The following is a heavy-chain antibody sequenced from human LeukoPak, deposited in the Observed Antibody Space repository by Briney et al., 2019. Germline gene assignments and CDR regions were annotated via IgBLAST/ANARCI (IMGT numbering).Heavy chain of an antibody. D-gene: IGHD5/OR15-5a*01. CDR3: ARGRSTMPN. V-gene: IGHV3-48*03. J-gene: IGHJ4*01. Sequence: PGGSPRLSCAASGFTFSSYEMNWVRQAPGKGLEWVSYISSSGTTIYYADSVKGRFTISRDNAKNSLFLQMNSLRAEDTAVYYCARGRSTMPNWGHGVLVTVSS. CDR1: GFTFSSYE. CDR2: ISSSGTTI.